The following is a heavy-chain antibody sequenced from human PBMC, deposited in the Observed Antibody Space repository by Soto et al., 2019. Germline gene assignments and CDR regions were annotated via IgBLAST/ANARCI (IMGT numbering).Heavy chain of an antibody. CDR1: GGSISSGGYS. Sequence: QVQLQESGPGLVKPSQTLSLTCTVSGGSISSGGYSWSWIRQHPGKGLEWIGYIYYSGSTYYNPSLKSRVTISVDTSKNQFSLKLSSVTAADTAVYYCARGAHYSSPFRWFDPWGQGTLVTVSS. V-gene: IGHV4-31*03. CDR3: ARGAHYSSPFRWFDP. CDR2: IYYSGST. D-gene: IGHD6-13*01. J-gene: IGHJ5*02.